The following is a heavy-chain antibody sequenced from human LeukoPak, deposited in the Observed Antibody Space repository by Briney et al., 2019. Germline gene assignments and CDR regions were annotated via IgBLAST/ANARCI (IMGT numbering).Heavy chain of an antibody. CDR2: IRYSAGSK. CDR1: GFTFSAYG. D-gene: IGHD2-21*01. V-gene: IGHV3-30*02. J-gene: IGHJ4*02. CDR3: AQVRVPHCVTITCCGDFDF. Sequence: PGGSLRLSCAASGFTFSAYGMHWVRQAPGKGLEWVAIIRYSAGSKYYEDSVTVRFSISRYGSKKKLQLQMNKLRAENAAVSDFAQVRVPHCVTITCCGDFDFWGQGTLATVAS.